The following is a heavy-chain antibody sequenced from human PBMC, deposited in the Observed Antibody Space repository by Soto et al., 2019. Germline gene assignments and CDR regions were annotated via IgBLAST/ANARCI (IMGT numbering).Heavy chain of an antibody. CDR1: GGSISSGDYY. CDR3: ARDQYDSSGYEGY. J-gene: IGHJ4*02. V-gene: IGHV4-30-4*01. D-gene: IGHD3-22*01. Sequence: PSETLSLTCTVSGGSISSGDYYWSWIRQPPGKGLEWIGYIYYSGSTYYNPSLKSRVTISVDTSKNQFSLKLSSVTAADTAVYYCARDQYDSSGYEGYWGQGTLVTVSS. CDR2: IYYSGST.